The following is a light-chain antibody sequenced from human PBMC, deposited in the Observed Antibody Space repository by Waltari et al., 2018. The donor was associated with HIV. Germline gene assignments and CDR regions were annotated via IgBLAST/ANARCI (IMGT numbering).Light chain of an antibody. J-gene: IGLJ2*01. V-gene: IGLV2-14*01. CDR3: SSYTSSSTLYVV. CDR2: EVS. CDR1: SSDVGGYNY. Sequence: QSALTQPASVSGSPGPSITISCTGTSSDVGGYNYGSWYQQHPGKAPKLMIYEVSNRPSGVSNRFSGSKSGNTASLTISGLQAEDEADYYCSSYTSSSTLYVVFGGGTKLTVL.